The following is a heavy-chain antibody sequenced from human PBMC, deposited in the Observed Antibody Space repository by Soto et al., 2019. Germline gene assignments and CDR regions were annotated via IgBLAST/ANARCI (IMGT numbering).Heavy chain of an antibody. CDR2: IRSKAYGGTT. V-gene: IGHV3-49*03. CDR3: TRDRCSRTSCPYSYYYYYMDG. J-gene: IGHJ6*03. CDR1: GCTFVDYA. D-gene: IGHD2-2*01. Sequence: GGSLRLSCTASGCTFVDYAMSWFLQAPWKGLEWVGFIRSKAYGGTTEYAASVKGRFTISRDDSKSIAYLQMNSLKTEDTAVYYCTRDRCSRTSCPYSYYYYYMDGWGKGTTVTVAS.